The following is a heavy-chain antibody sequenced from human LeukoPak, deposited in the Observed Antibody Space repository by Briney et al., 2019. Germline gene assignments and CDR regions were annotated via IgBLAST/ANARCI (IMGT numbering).Heavy chain of an antibody. V-gene: IGHV4-4*07. Sequence: SETLSLTCTVSGGSISSYYWSWIRQPAGKGLEWIGRIYTSGSTNYNPSLKSRVTMSVDTSKNQFSLKLSSVTAADTAVYYCAREKFDKYSSGWYDKVDYYYYMDVWGKGTTVTVSS. D-gene: IGHD6-19*01. CDR3: AREKFDKYSSGWYDKVDYYYYMDV. CDR1: GGSISSYY. J-gene: IGHJ6*03. CDR2: IYTSGST.